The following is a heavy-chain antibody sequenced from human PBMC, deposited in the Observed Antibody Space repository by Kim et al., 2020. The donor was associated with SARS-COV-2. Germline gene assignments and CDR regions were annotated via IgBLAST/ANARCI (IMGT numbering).Heavy chain of an antibody. Sequence: NQSLKRRVTISVDTSKNQFSLRLSSVTAADTAVYYCARGYSGYGGEYVRHWGQGTLVTVSS. J-gene: IGHJ1*01. V-gene: IGHV4-30-2*04. D-gene: IGHD5-12*01. CDR3: ARGYSGYGGEYVRH.